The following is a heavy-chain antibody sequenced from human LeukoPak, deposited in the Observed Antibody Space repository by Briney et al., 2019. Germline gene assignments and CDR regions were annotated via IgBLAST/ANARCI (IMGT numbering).Heavy chain of an antibody. V-gene: IGHV1-58*01. CDR2: IVVGSGNT. CDR1: VFTFISSA. Sequence: GASVKVSCKTSVFTFISSAVQWVRQARGQRLDWIGWIVVGSGNTNYAQKFQERVTITRDMSTSTAYMELSSLRSEDTAVYYCAADPSYSSGYRYYFDYWGQGTLVTVSS. CDR3: AADPSYSSGYRYYFDY. J-gene: IGHJ4*02. D-gene: IGHD3-22*01.